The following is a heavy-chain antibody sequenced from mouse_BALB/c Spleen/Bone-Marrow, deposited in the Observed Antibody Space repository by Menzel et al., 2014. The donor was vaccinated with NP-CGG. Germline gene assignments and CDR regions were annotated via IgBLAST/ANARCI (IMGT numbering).Heavy chain of an antibody. CDR2: IDPTNGNT. CDR3: ARYGNYCCAMDY. J-gene: IGHJ4*01. D-gene: IGHD2-1*01. CDR1: GFNIKDTY. Sequence: VHVKQSGAELVKPGASVKLSCTASGFNIKDTYMHWVKQRPEQGLEWIGRIDPTNGNTKYDPKFQGKATITADTSSNTAYLQLSSLTSEDTAVYYCARYGNYCCAMDYWGQGTSVTVSP. V-gene: IGHV14-3*02.